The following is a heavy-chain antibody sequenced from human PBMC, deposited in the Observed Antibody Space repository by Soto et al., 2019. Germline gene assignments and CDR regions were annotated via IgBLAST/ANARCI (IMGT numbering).Heavy chain of an antibody. V-gene: IGHV1-18*04. CDR3: ARDFWSGYPMAYNYYYGMDV. CDR1: GYTFTSYG. CDR2: INTYNGNT. Sequence: ASVKVSCKASGYTFTSYGINWVRQAPGQGLEWMGWINTYNGNTNYEQKVQGRVTMTTDTSTSTAYMELRSLRSDDTAVYYCARDFWSGYPMAYNYYYGMDVWGQGTTVTVS. D-gene: IGHD3-3*01. J-gene: IGHJ6*02.